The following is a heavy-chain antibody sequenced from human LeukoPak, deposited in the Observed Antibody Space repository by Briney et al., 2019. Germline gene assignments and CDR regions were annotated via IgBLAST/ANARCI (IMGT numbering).Heavy chain of an antibody. CDR3: ATDGQPGVWYDAFDI. D-gene: IGHD2-15*01. CDR2: FDPEDGET. CDR1: RYTLTELS. V-gene: IGHV1-24*01. J-gene: IGHJ3*02. Sequence: ASVKVSCKVSRYTLTELSMHWVRQAPGKGLEWMGGFDPEDGETIYAQKFQGRVTMTEDTFTDTAYMELSSLRSEDTAVYYCATDGQPGVWYDAFDIWGQGTMVTVSS.